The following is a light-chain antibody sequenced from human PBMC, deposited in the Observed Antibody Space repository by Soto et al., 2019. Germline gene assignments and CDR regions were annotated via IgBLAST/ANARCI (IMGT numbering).Light chain of an antibody. CDR1: QSVGTF. CDR2: DAS. Sequence: EIVLTQSPATLSLSPGERATLSCRASQSVGTFFAWYQQKPGQAPRLLIYDASNRATGIPARFSGSGSGTDFTLTISSLEPEDFAVYYCQQCNSWPQWTFRQGTKVEI. J-gene: IGKJ1*01. V-gene: IGKV3-11*01. CDR3: QQCNSWPQWT.